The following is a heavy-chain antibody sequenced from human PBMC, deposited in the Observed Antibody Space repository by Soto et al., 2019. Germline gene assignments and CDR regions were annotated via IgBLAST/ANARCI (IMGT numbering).Heavy chain of an antibody. CDR1: GFTFSSYA. CDR3: ASDRNGDYVGGGWFDP. J-gene: IGHJ5*02. V-gene: IGHV3-30-3*01. Sequence: QVQLVESGGGVVQPGRSLRLSCAASGFTFSSYAMHWVRQAPGKGLEWVAVISYDGSNKYYADSVKGRFTISRDNSKNXLYLQMNSLRAEDTAVYYCASDRNGDYVGGGWFDPWGQGTLVTVSS. CDR2: ISYDGSNK. D-gene: IGHD4-17*01.